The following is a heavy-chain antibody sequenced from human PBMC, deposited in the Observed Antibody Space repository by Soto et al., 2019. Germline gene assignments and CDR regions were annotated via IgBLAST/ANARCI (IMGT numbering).Heavy chain of an antibody. J-gene: IGHJ5*02. CDR2: ISLYSDVT. V-gene: IGHV1-18*01. CDR1: GYTFSNYG. Sequence: ASVKVSCKTSGYTFSNYGITWVRQAPGQPLEWLGWISLYSDVTNYAQKFLGRVSMTTDTSTTTAYMELRSLRSDDTAVYYCARVVPGAEAWFGPWGQGTLVTVSS. CDR3: ARVVPGAEAWFGP. D-gene: IGHD2-2*01.